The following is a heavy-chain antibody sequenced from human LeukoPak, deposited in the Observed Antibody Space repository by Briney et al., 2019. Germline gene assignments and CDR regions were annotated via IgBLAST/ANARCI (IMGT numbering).Heavy chain of an antibody. CDR2: ISYDGSNK. CDR3: AKGPYYDLLTGYYSFYFDY. J-gene: IGHJ4*02. CDR1: GFTFSSYG. V-gene: IGHV3-30*18. D-gene: IGHD3-9*01. Sequence: QSGGSLRLSCAASGFTFSSYGMHWVRQAPGKGLEWVAVISYDGSNKYYADSVKGRFTISRDNSKNTLYLQMNSLRAEDTAVYYCAKGPYYDLLTGYYSFYFDYWGQGTLVTVSS.